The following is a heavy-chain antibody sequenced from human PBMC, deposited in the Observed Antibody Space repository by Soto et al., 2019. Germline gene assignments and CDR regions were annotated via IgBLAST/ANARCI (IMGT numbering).Heavy chain of an antibody. CDR3: ARSPDYDILTGYYGDYYYYGMDV. D-gene: IGHD3-9*01. J-gene: IGHJ6*02. V-gene: IGHV3-33*01. CDR2: IWYDGSNK. CDR1: GFSFSSYG. Sequence: GGSLRLSCAASGFSFSSYGMHWVRQAPGKGLEWVAVIWYDGSNKYYADSVKGRFTISRDNSKNTLYLQMNSLRAEDTAVYYCARSPDYDILTGYYGDYYYYGMDVWGQGTTVTVSS.